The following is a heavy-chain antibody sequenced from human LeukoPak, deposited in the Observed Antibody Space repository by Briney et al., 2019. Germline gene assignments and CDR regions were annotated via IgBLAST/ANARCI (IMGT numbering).Heavy chain of an antibody. J-gene: IGHJ4*02. CDR3: AVYYYDSSGYYSPHFGDY. V-gene: IGHV4-39*01. CDR2: IYYSGST. CDR1: GGSISSSSYY. D-gene: IGHD3-22*01. Sequence: SETLSLTCTVSGGSISSSSYYWCWIRQPPGKGLEWIGSIYYSGSTYYNPSLKSRVTISVDTSKNQFSLKLSSVTAADTAVYYCAVYYYDSSGYYSPHFGDYWGQGTLVTVSS.